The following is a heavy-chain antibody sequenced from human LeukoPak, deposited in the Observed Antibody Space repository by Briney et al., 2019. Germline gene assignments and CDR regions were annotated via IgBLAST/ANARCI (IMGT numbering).Heavy chain of an antibody. CDR2: ICYSGST. CDR3: ARGANYDSSGYCFDY. V-gene: IGHV4-59*01. D-gene: IGHD3-22*01. CDR1: GGSISSYY. Sequence: PSETLSLTCTVSGGSISSYYWSWIRQPPGKGLEWIGYICYSGSTNYNPSLKSRVTISVDTSKNQFSLKLSSVTAADTAVYYCARGANYDSSGYCFDYWGQGTLVTVSS. J-gene: IGHJ4*02.